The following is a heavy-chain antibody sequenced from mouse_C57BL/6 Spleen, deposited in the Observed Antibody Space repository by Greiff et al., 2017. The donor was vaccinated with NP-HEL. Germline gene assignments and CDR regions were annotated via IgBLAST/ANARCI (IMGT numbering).Heavy chain of an antibody. CDR1: GFTFTSYG. D-gene: IGHD2-10*02. V-gene: IGHV1-7*01. CDR3: AREEYDCGGAYAMDY. Sequence: VQLQESGAELVKPGASVKLSCTASGFTFTSYGMHWVHQSPGQGLEWIGYINPSSGYSKYNEKFKDKATLTEDKSTNTAYMQLSRLTYEVSAVYNGAREEYDCGGAYAMDYWGQGTSVTVSS. J-gene: IGHJ4*01. CDR2: INPSSGYS.